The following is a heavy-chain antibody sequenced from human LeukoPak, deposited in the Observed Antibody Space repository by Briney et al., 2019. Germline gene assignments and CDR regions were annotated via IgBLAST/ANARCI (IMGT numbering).Heavy chain of an antibody. J-gene: IGHJ4*02. CDR1: GFTFSDYY. V-gene: IGHV3-11*01. D-gene: IGHD3-10*01. CDR3: ARDGHAYGRGSPHY. CDR2: ISSSGSTK. Sequence: GGSLRLSCAAAGFTFSDYYMSWIRQAPGKGLEWVSYISSSGSTKYYADSVKGRFTISRDNAKNSYLQMNSLRAEDTAVYYCARDGHAYGRGSPHYWGQGTLVTVSS.